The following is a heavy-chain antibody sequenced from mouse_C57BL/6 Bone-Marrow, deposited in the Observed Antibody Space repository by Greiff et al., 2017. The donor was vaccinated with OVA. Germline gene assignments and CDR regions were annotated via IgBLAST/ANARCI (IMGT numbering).Heavy chain of an antibody. V-gene: IGHV1-63*01. D-gene: IGHD1-1*01. CDR1: GYTFTNYW. J-gene: IGHJ2*01. CDR3: ARGRYYGSSYYFDY. Sequence: VQLQQSGAELVRPGTSVKMSCKASGYTFTNYWIGWAKQRPGHGLEWIGDIYPGGGYTNYNEKFKGKATLTADKSSSTAYMQFSSLTSEDSAIYYCARGRYYGSSYYFDYWGQGTTLTVSS. CDR2: IYPGGGYT.